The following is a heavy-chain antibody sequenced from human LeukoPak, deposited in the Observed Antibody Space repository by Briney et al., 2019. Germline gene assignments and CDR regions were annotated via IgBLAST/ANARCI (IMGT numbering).Heavy chain of an antibody. D-gene: IGHD2-2*01. CDR1: GFTFSNYW. CDR2: IKQDASEK. CDR3: ARTRSSTCFDS. Sequence: GGSLRLSCAASGFTFSNYWMSWVRQAPGKGLEWVANIKQDASEKYYVNSVKGRFIIFRDNAKNSLNLQMNSLRPEDTAVYYCARTRSSTCFDSWGQGTRVTVSS. J-gene: IGHJ4*02. V-gene: IGHV3-7*02.